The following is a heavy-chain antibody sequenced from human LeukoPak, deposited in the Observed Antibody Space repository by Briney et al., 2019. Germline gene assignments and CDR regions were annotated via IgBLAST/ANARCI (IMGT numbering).Heavy chain of an antibody. CDR1: GFTFNDYY. J-gene: IGHJ5*02. Sequence: PGGSLRLSCAASGFTFNDYYMSWIRQAPGKGLEWLSYINIGGTNTHYADSVKGRFTISRDNAKKSLYLEMNNLRAEDTAVYYCATNGAGFDTWGQGVLVTVSS. CDR2: INIGGTNT. D-gene: IGHD1/OR15-1a*01. V-gene: IGHV3-11*01. CDR3: ATNGAGFDT.